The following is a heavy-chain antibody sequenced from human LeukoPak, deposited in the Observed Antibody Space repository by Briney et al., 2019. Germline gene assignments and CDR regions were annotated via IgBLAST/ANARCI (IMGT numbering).Heavy chain of an antibody. CDR1: GFTFNNYA. CDR3: AREVVGVSSSWIAGNWFDP. J-gene: IGHJ5*02. CDR2: ISGSGGST. V-gene: IGHV3-23*01. Sequence: GGSLRLSCGASGFTFNNYAMSWVRQAPGKGLEWVSAISGSGGSTYYADSVKGRFTISRDNSKNTLYLQMGSLRAEDMAVYYCAREVVGVSSSWIAGNWFDPWGQGTLVTVSS. D-gene: IGHD6-13*01.